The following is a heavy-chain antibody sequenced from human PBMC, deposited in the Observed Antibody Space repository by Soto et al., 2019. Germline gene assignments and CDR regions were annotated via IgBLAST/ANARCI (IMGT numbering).Heavy chain of an antibody. CDR1: GFTFSSYA. Sequence: EVQLLESGGGLVQPGGSLRLSCAASGFTFSSYAMSWVRQAQGKGLEWVSAISGSGGSTYYADSVKGRFTISRDNSKNTLYLQMNSLRAEDTAVYYCAKDWPYYYDSSGYYPFDYWGQGTLVTVSS. CDR3: AKDWPYYYDSSGYYPFDY. D-gene: IGHD3-22*01. CDR2: ISGSGGST. V-gene: IGHV3-23*01. J-gene: IGHJ4*02.